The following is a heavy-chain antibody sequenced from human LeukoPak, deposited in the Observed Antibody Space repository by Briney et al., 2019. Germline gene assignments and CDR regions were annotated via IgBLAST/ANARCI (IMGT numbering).Heavy chain of an antibody. J-gene: IGHJ2*01. CDR2: INPNSGGT. CDR1: GYTFTGYC. CDR3: AASGDWDDGWYFDL. Sequence: ASVKVSCKASGYTFTGYCMHWVRQAPGQGLEWMGWINPNSGGTNYAQKFQGRVTMTRDTSISTAYMELSRLRSDDTAVYCCAASGDWDDGWYFDLWGRGTLVTVSS. V-gene: IGHV1-2*02. D-gene: IGHD2-21*02.